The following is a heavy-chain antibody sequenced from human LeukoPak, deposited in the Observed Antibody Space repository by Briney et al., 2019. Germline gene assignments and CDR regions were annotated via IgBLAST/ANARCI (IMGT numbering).Heavy chain of an antibody. J-gene: IGHJ5*02. CDR1: GYTFTSYY. Sequence: GSVKVSCRASGYTFTSYYMHGVRQAPGQGLEGMGLINPSSGRTAYAQKFQGRVTMTRDTSTSTGYMELSSLTSEDTAVYYCARDGSSQHTELHNWVGLWGPGTLVTVSS. D-gene: IGHD6-19*01. V-gene: IGHV1-46*01. CDR3: ARDGSSQHTELHNWVGL. CDR2: INPSSGRT.